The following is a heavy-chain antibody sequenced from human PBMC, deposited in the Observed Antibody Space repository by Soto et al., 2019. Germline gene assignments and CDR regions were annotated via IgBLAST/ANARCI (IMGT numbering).Heavy chain of an antibody. Sequence: ASVKVSCKASGYTFTSYYMHWVRQAPGQGLEWMGIINPSGGSTSYAQKFQGRVTMTRDTSTSTVYMELSSLRAEDTAVYYCAHYDTSGFYLRFLYRWGHGTPVTVSS. CDR2: INPSGGST. D-gene: IGHD3-22*01. V-gene: IGHV1-46*01. CDR3: AHYDTSGFYLRFLYR. CDR1: GYTFTSYY. J-gene: IGHJ4*01.